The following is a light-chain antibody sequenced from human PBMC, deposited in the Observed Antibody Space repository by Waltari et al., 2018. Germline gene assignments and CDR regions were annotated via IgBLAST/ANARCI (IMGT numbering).Light chain of an antibody. CDR1: SSDIGGYNY. Sequence: QSALTQPASVSGSPGQSITISCTGTSSDIGGYNYVSWYQQVPGKAPKLMIYYVSNRPSGVSSRFSVSKSGNTASLTISGLQAEDEADYFCSSYIDSSTLELFGGGTSLTVL. J-gene: IGLJ2*01. CDR2: YVS. V-gene: IGLV2-14*03. CDR3: SSYIDSSTLEL.